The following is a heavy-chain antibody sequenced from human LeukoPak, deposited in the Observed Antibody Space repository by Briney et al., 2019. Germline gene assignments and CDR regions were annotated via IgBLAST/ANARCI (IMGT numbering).Heavy chain of an antibody. CDR2: ISSSSSYI. V-gene: IGHV3-21*01. CDR1: GFTFSSYS. J-gene: IGHJ6*02. Sequence: GGSLRLPCAASGFTFSSYSMNWVRQAPGKGLEWVSSISSSSSYIYYADSVKGRFTISRDNAKNSLYLQMNSLRAEDTAVYYCARAYSNPISMYYYYGMDVWGQGTTVTVSS. CDR3: ARAYSNPISMYYYYGMDV. D-gene: IGHD4-4*01.